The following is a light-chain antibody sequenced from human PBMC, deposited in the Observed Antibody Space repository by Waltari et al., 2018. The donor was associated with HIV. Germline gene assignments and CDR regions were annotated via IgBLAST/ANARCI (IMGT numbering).Light chain of an antibody. J-gene: IGKJ3*01. CDR1: QDISNY. Sequence: DIQMTQSPSSLSASVGDRVTINCQASQDISNYLNWYQQKPGKAPKLLIYDASNLETGVPSRFSGSGSGTDFTFTISSLQPEDIATYYCQQYDNVPGFTFGPGTKVDIK. CDR2: DAS. V-gene: IGKV1-33*01. CDR3: QQYDNVPGFT.